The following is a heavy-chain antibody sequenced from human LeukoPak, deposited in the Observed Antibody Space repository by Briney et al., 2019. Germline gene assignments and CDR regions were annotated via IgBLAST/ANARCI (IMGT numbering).Heavy chain of an antibody. CDR1: GGSISSSSYY. D-gene: IGHD2-15*01. CDR2: IYYSGST. CDR3: ARLSLGVPATLLDY. Sequence: PSESLSLTCTVSGGSISSSSYYWGWIRQPPGKGLEWIASIYYSGSTYYNPSLKSRVTISVDTSNNQFSLKLSSVTAADTAVYHCARLSLGVPATLLDYWGQGTLVTVSS. J-gene: IGHJ4*02. V-gene: IGHV4-39*01.